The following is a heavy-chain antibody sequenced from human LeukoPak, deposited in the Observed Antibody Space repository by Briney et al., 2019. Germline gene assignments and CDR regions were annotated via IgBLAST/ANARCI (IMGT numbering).Heavy chain of an antibody. J-gene: IGHJ4*02. Sequence: GGSLRLSCAASKFTFSQSAMSWVRQAPGKGLEWVSSISGSGYSTNYADSVKGQFTISRDNSNNTLSLQMNSLRVEDTAKYYCAQGASPDYWGQGTLVTVSS. V-gene: IGHV3-23*01. CDR1: KFTFSQSA. CDR3: AQGASPDY. CDR2: ISGSGYST. D-gene: IGHD2-2*01.